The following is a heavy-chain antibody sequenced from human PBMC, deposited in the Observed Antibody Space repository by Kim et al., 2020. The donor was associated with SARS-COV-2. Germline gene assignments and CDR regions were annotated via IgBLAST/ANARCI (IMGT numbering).Heavy chain of an antibody. CDR3: AKDLFFWSAADH. CDR2: SSGGDGAT. J-gene: IGHJ4*02. Sequence: GGSLRLSCAASGFGFADNGMSWVRQAPGKGLEWVASSGGDGATHYPDSVRGRFTISRDNSKNTLYLEMNNVRVEDTATYFCAKDLFFWSAADHWGQGTLVTVSS. D-gene: IGHD3-3*01. V-gene: IGHV3-23*01. CDR1: GFGFADNG.